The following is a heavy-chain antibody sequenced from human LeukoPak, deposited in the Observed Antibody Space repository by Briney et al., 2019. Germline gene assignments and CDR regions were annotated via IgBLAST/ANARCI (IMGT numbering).Heavy chain of an antibody. CDR1: GFTFTDYW. D-gene: IGHD3-22*01. Sequence: PGGSLRLSCAASGFTFTDYWMHWVRQAPGKGLMWVSRIKTDGRVTHYAESVKGRFTISRDNSKNTLYLQMNSLRAEDTAVYYCAKNWEYYYDSGGLGDYWGQGTLVTVSS. CDR3: AKNWEYYYDSGGLGDY. CDR2: IKTDGRVT. J-gene: IGHJ4*02. V-gene: IGHV3-74*01.